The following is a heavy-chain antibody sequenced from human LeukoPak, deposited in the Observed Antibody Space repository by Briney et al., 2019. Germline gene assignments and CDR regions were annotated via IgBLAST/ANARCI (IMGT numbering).Heavy chain of an antibody. J-gene: IGHJ6*03. CDR2: IYYSGST. D-gene: IGHD3-10*01. CDR3: TRGTTYYYGSGSYYHLSTGANYYYYYMDV. CDR1: GGSTSSYY. V-gene: IGHV4-59*01. Sequence: SETLSLTCTVSGGSTSSYYWSWIRQPPGKGLEWIGYIYYSGSTNYNPSLKSRVTISVDTSKNQFSLKLSSVTAADTAVYYFTRGTTYYYGSGSYYHLSTGANYYYYYMDVWGKGTTVTISS.